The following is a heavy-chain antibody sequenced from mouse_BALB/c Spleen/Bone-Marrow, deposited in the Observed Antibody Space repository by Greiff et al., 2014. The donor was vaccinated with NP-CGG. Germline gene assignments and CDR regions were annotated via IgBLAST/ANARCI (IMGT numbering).Heavy chain of an antibody. CDR3: ARSRFPDYGSSPFGY. V-gene: IGHV5-17*02. CDR2: ISSGSSTI. Sequence: VQLKGSXGGLVQPGGSRKLSCAASGFTFSSFGMHWVRQAPEKGLEWVAYISSGSSTIYYADTVKGRFTISRDNPKNILFLQMTSLRSEDTAMYYCARSRFPDYGSSPFGYWGQGTTLTVSS. D-gene: IGHD1-1*01. J-gene: IGHJ2*01. CDR1: GFTFSSFG.